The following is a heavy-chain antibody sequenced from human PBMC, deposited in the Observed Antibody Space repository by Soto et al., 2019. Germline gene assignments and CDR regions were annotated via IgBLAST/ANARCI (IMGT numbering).Heavy chain of an antibody. CDR3: ARGPTGWYGYDY. CDR1: GFSFSSSW. CDR2: TNSDGSTT. J-gene: IGHJ4*02. Sequence: EVQLVESGGGLIQPGGSLRLSCAASGFSFSSSWMHWVRQAPGKGLVWVSRTNSDGSTTNYADSVKGRFTISRDNAKNTLYLQMHSLRAEDTAVYYCARGPTGWYGYDYWGQGTLVTVSS. D-gene: IGHD6-19*01. V-gene: IGHV3-74*01.